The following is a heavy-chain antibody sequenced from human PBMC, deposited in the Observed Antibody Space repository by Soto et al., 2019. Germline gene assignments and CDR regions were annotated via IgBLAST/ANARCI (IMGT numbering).Heavy chain of an antibody. CDR1: GGSVSSSSNY. D-gene: IGHD5-18*01. CDR3: ARHQADTAMLFGVFDP. CDR2: IYYSGNT. J-gene: IGHJ5*02. Sequence: QLQLQESGPGLAKPSETLSLTCTVSGGSVSSSSNYWGWIRQPPGKGLEWIGSIYYSGNTYYTPSLKSRVTISVDTSKNQVSLKVSSVTAADTAVYYCARHQADTAMLFGVFDPWGQGTLVTVSS. V-gene: IGHV4-39*01.